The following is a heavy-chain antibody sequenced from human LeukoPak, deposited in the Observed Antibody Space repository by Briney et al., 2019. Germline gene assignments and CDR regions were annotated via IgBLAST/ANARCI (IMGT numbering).Heavy chain of an antibody. J-gene: IGHJ4*02. D-gene: IGHD6-6*01. Sequence: GGSLRLSCAASGFTFGSYSMNWVRQAPGKGLEWVSAISDSGGSTYHVDSVKGRFTISRDNSKNTLYLQMNSLRAEDTAVYYCAKDYPSSLVDYWGQGTLVTVSS. CDR2: ISDSGGST. CDR3: AKDYPSSLVDY. V-gene: IGHV3-23*01. CDR1: GFTFGSYS.